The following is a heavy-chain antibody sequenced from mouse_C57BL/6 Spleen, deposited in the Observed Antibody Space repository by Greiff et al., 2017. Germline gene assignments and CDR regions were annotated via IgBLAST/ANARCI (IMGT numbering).Heavy chain of an antibody. CDR3: ARDSNYVLYYAMDY. Sequence: EVKLEESGPGLVKPSQSLSLTCSVTGYSITSGYYWNWIRQFPGNKLEWMGYISYDGSNNYNPSLKNRISITRDTSKNQFFLKLNSVTTEDTATYYCARDSNYVLYYAMDYWGQGTSVTVSS. D-gene: IGHD2-5*01. CDR2: ISYDGSN. J-gene: IGHJ4*01. CDR1: GYSITSGYY. V-gene: IGHV3-6*01.